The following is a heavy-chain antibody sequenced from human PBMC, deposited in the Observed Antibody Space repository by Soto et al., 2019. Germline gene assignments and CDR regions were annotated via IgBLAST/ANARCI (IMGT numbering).Heavy chain of an antibody. CDR1: GFTFSSYA. D-gene: IGHD3-22*01. CDR2: ISYDGSNK. CDR3: ARSLETYYYDSSGRKTTLMDV. Sequence: GGSLRLSCAASGFTFSSYAMHWVRQAPGKGLEWVAVISYDGSNKYYADSVKGRFTISRDNSKNTLYLQMNSLRAEDTAVYYCARSLETYYYDSSGRKTTLMDVWGQGTTVTVSS. V-gene: IGHV3-30-3*01. J-gene: IGHJ6*02.